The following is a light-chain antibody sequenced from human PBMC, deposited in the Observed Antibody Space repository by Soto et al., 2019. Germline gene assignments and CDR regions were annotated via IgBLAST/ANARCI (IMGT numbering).Light chain of an antibody. CDR3: CSYVGSSILM. Sequence: QSALTQPASVSGSPGQSITISCTGTSRDVGLYNLVSWYQQLPGKAPKLIIYEVSERHSGISDRFSGSKSGNTASLTISGLQDGDEADYYCCSYVGSSILMFGGGTKLTVL. CDR2: EVS. CDR1: SRDVGLYNL. J-gene: IGLJ3*02. V-gene: IGLV2-23*02.